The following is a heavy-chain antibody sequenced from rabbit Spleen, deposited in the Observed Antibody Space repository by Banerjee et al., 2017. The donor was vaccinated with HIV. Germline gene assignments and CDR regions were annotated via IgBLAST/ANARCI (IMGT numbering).Heavy chain of an antibody. CDR1: GVSFSFSSY. V-gene: IGHV1S40*01. CDR2: IDVGSSGFT. J-gene: IGHJ6*01. Sequence: QSLEESGGGLVQPEGSLTLTCTASGVSFSFSSYMCWVRQAPGKGLEWIACIDVGSSGFTYFATWAKGRFTISKTSSTTVTPQMTRLTAADTATYFCARDTSSSFSSYGMDLWGPGTLVTVS. CDR3: ARDTSSSFSSYGMDL. D-gene: IGHD1-1*01.